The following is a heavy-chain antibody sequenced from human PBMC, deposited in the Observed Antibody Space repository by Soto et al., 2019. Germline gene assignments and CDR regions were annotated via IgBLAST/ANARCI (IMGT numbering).Heavy chain of an antibody. V-gene: IGHV1-69*01. Sequence: QVHLVQSGAEVKKPGSSVKVSCKASGGTFSTYTLNWVRQAPGQGLEWMGGIIPIFGTANYAQKFQGRVTITADGSTSTAYMELSSLSSGDTAVYYCARGMRQVADLLEDYDYGMDVWGQGTTFTVSS. J-gene: IGHJ6*02. CDR2: IIPIFGTA. CDR3: ARGMRQVADLLEDYDYGMDV. CDR1: GGTFSTYT. D-gene: IGHD2-15*01.